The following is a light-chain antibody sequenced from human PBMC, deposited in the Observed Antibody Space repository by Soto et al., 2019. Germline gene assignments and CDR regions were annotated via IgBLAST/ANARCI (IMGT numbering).Light chain of an antibody. CDR1: QSVSSY. Sequence: EIVLTQSPATLPLSPGERATLSCRASQSVSSYLAWYQQKPGQAPMLLIYDASNRATGIPARFSGSGSGTDFTVTISSLEPEDFAVYYCQQRSNWLLTFGGGTKVEIK. CDR3: QQRSNWLLT. CDR2: DAS. J-gene: IGKJ4*01. V-gene: IGKV3-11*01.